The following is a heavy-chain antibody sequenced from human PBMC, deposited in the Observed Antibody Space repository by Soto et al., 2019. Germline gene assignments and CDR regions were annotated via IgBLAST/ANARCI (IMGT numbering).Heavy chain of an antibody. D-gene: IGHD5-12*01. CDR3: AKETLSGRLQFNY. CDR2: VSHSGNT. V-gene: IGHV4-34*01. Sequence: SETLSLTCTVSGGSFTGHFWSWVRQPPGKGLEWIGEVSHSGNTKYYPSPRSRVTLSVDSSKNQISLALTSVTAADTAVYYCAKETLSGRLQFNYWGQGTLVTVSS. CDR1: GGSFTGHF. J-gene: IGHJ4*02.